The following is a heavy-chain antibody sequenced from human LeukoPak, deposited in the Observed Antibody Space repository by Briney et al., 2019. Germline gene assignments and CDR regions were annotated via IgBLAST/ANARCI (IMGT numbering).Heavy chain of an antibody. D-gene: IGHD5-18*01. CDR2: IYHSGST. V-gene: IGHV4-4*02. CDR1: GGSISSSNW. J-gene: IGHJ6*03. CDR3: ARAPFYSYGQWWERGYYYYYMDV. Sequence: SETLSLTCAVSGGSISSSNWWSWIRQPPGKGLEWIGEIYHSGSTNYNPSLESRVTISVDKSKTQFSLKLSSVTAEDTAVYYCARAPFYSYGQWWERGYYYYYMDVWGKGTTVTISS.